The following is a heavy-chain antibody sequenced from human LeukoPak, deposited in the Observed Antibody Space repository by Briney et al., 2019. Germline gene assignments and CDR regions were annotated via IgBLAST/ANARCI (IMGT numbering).Heavy chain of an antibody. CDR2: ISYSGNT. Sequence: SDTLSLTCSVSGGSIRSYYWSWIRQTPGKGLKWIGYISYSGNTNYNPSLKSRVTMSVDTSKNQFSLKLTSVTAADTAVYFCARESDTSGPIDYWGQGRLFAVSS. CDR1: GGSIRSYY. D-gene: IGHD3-22*01. CDR3: ARESDTSGPIDY. V-gene: IGHV4-59*01. J-gene: IGHJ4*02.